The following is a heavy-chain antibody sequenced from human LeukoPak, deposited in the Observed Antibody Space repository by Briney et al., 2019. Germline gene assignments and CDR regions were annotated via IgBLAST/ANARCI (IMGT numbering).Heavy chain of an antibody. V-gene: IGHV3-74*01. CDR3: ARDSGGDYGLTVVDY. Sequence: GGSLRLSCAASGFTFSSYRMHWVRQAPGKGLVWVSRINSDGSSTSYADSVKGRFTISRDNAKNTLYLQMNSLRAEDTAVYYCARDSGGDYGLTVVDYWGQGTLVTVSS. CDR2: INSDGSST. D-gene: IGHD4-17*01. J-gene: IGHJ4*02. CDR1: GFTFSSYR.